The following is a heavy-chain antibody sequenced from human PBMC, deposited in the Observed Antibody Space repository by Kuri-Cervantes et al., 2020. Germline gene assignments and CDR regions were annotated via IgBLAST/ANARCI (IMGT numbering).Heavy chain of an antibody. CDR2: INWNGGST. D-gene: IGHD2-15*01. V-gene: IGHV3-20*04. J-gene: IGHJ3*01. Sequence: GGSLRLSCAASGFSFDDFAMSWVRQAPGKGLEWVSGINWNGGSTDYADSVKGRFTISRDNAKNSLYLQMNSLRAEDTAVYFCAREVAVGNGALNVWGQGTRVTVSS. CDR3: AREVAVGNGALNV. CDR1: GFSFDDFA.